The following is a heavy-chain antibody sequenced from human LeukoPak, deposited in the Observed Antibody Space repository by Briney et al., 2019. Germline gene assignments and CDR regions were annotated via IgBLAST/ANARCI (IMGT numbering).Heavy chain of an antibody. CDR2: INTNTGNP. D-gene: IGHD3-10*01. CDR3: ARANLWFGELGWIDP. J-gene: IGHJ5*02. Sequence: ASVKVSCKASGYTFTTYAMNWVRQAPGQGLEWMGWINTNTGNPTYAQGFAGRFVFSLDTSVSTAYLQISSLKADDTAVYYCARANLWFGELGWIDPWGQGTLVTVSS. CDR1: GYTFTTYA. V-gene: IGHV7-4-1*02.